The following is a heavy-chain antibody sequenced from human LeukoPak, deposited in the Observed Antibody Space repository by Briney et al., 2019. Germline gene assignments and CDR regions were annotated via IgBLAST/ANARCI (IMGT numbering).Heavy chain of an antibody. Sequence: GGSLRLSCAASGFTFSSYAMSWVRQAPGKGLEWVSAIRGSGGSTYYADSVKGRFTISRDNSKNTLYLQMNSLRAEDTAVHYCAKEPDYGDYFDYWGQGTLVTVSS. CDR2: IRGSGGST. CDR3: AKEPDYGDYFDY. J-gene: IGHJ4*02. V-gene: IGHV3-23*01. D-gene: IGHD4-17*01. CDR1: GFTFSSYA.